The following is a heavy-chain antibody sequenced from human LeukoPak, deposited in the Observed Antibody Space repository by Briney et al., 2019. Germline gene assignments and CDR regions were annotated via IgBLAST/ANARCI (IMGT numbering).Heavy chain of an antibody. CDR2: INCDSGAT. V-gene: IGHV1-2*02. CDR3: GRELGGGVTREDWLDP. Sequence: ASVKVSCKASGYTFGDYHMHWVRQAPGQGLEWMGWINCDSGATHYAQKFQGRVTMTRDTSISTTHMDLSGLTSDDTAVYYCGRELGGGVTREDWLDPWGQGTLVTVSS. J-gene: IGHJ5*02. CDR1: GYTFGDYH. D-gene: IGHD3-3*01.